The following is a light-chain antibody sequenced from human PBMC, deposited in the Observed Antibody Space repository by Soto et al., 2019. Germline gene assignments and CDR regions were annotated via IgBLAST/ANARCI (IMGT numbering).Light chain of an antibody. V-gene: IGKV3-15*01. Sequence: EIVMTQSPATLSVSPGERATLSCRASQSVSSNLAWYQQKPGQAPRLLIYGASTRATGIPARFSGSGSGTEFTLTISSLQSEDFAVYYCQQYNNPLTFGGGTKVESK. J-gene: IGKJ4*01. CDR1: QSVSSN. CDR3: QQYNNPLT. CDR2: GAS.